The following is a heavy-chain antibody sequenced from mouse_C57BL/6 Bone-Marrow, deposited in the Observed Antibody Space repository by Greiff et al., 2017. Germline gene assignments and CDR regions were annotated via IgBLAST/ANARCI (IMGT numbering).Heavy chain of an antibody. CDR1: GFNIKNTD. CDR3: AAHTVVVPMDY. D-gene: IGHD1-1*01. CDR2: IDPANGNT. Sequence: EVQLQQSVAELVRPGASVKLSCTASGFNIKNTDMHWVKQRPEQGLEWIGRIDPANGNTKYAPKFQGKATITADTSSNTAYLQLSSLTSEDTAIYYCAAHTVVVPMDYWGQGTSVTVSS. V-gene: IGHV14-3*01. J-gene: IGHJ4*01.